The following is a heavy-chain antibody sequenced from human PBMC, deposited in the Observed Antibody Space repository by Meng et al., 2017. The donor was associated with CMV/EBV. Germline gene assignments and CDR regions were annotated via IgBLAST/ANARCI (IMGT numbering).Heavy chain of an antibody. CDR1: GVTFSAYA. V-gene: IGHV3-73*01. CDR2: IRNKANSDAT. J-gene: IGHJ3*02. D-gene: IGHD2-21*01. Sequence: AGTLRLSCAASGVTFSAYAMHWVRQASGKGLEWVGRIRNKANSDATAYAASVKGRFTISRDDSKNTSYLQMNSLNTEDTAVYYCTRHQLAYCGGDCSGDDAFDIWGQGTMVTVSS. CDR3: TRHQLAYCGGDCSGDDAFDI.